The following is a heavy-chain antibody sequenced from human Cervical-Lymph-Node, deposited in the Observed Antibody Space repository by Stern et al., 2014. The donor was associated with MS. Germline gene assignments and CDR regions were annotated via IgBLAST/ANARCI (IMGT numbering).Heavy chain of an antibody. V-gene: IGHV3-33*01. Sequence: VQLVESGGGVVQPGRSLRLSCGASGFSFSSYGMHWVRQAPGKGLEWVAAIKYDGNDKYYADSVKGRFTISRDSAKKILYLQMNSLRAEDTAVYFCARDRVATDFGGSDYWGQGTLVTVSS. CDR2: IKYDGNDK. J-gene: IGHJ4*02. CDR3: ARDRVATDFGGSDY. CDR1: GFSFSSYG. D-gene: IGHD3-16*01.